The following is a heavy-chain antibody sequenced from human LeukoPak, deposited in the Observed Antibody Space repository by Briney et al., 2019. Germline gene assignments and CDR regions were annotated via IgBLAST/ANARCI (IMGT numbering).Heavy chain of an antibody. V-gene: IGHV1-3*01. CDR2: INAGNGNT. J-gene: IGHJ3*02. CDR1: GYTFTSYA. D-gene: IGHD3-10*01. CDR3: ANLMGPISYYYGPDAFDI. Sequence: ASVKVSCKASGYTFTSYAMHWVRQAPGQRLEWMGWINAGNGNTKYSQKFQGGVTITRDTSASTAYMELSSLRSEDTAVYYCANLMGPISYYYGPDAFDIWGQGTMVTVSS.